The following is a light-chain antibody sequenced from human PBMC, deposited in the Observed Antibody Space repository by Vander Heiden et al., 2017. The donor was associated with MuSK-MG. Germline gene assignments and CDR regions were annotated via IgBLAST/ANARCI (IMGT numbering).Light chain of an antibody. J-gene: IGKJ4*01. V-gene: IGKV1-39*01. Sequence: DIQMTQSPSSLSASVGDRITITCRASQSIDNFLNWYQQKPGKAPMLLIYTASTLQSGVPSRFSGSGSGTYFTLTISSLQPGDFATYYCQQSDTTPLTFGGGTKVEIK. CDR1: QSIDNF. CDR2: TAS. CDR3: QQSDTTPLT.